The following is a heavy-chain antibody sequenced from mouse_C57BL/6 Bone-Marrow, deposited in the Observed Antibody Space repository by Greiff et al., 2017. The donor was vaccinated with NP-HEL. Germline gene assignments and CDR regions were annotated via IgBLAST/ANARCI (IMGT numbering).Heavy chain of an antibody. CDR1: GYTFTTYW. CDR3: ARKAYYVRCYEFAY. CDR2: IDPSDSYT. V-gene: IGHV1-50*01. D-gene: IGHD1-1*01. J-gene: IGHJ3*01. Sequence: VKLQQPGAELVKPGASVKLSCKASGYTFTTYWMQWVKQRPGQGLEWIGEIDPSDSYTNYNQKFKGKAPLTVDQSSSTANMQLSSLTSVDSAVYSCARKAYYVRCYEFAYWGQGTLVTVSA.